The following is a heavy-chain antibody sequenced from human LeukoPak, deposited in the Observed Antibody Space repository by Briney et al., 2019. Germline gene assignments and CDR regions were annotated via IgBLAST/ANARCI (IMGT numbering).Heavy chain of an antibody. V-gene: IGHV4-39*01. J-gene: IGHJ4*02. CDR1: GGSISSSSYY. CDR3: ARQGSAYYFDF. Sequence: SETLSLTCTVSGGSISSSSYYWGWIRQPPGKELQWIASVYSSGRTNYSPSLKSRVTISVDTSEKQFSLQLNSVTAADTAVYYCARQGSAYYFDFWSQGLLVTVSS. D-gene: IGHD2-15*01. CDR2: VYSSGRT.